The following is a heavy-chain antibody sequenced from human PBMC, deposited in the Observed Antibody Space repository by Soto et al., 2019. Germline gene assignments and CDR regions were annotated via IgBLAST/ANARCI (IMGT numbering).Heavy chain of an antibody. D-gene: IGHD3-9*01. CDR2: IYYSGST. V-gene: IGHV4-59*01. Sequence: SETLSLTCTVSGGSISSYYWSWIRQPPGKGLEWIGYIYYSGSTNYNPSLKSRVPISVDTSKNQFSLKLSSVTAADTAVYYCARAQGGDYDILTGYYTYYYYYYGMDVWGQGTTVTVSS. CDR1: GGSISSYY. CDR3: ARAQGGDYDILTGYYTYYYYYYGMDV. J-gene: IGHJ6*02.